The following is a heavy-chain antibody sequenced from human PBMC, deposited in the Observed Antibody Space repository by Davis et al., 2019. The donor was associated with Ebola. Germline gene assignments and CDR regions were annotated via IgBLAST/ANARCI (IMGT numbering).Heavy chain of an antibody. J-gene: IGHJ4*02. V-gene: IGHV1-3*01. CDR1: GYTFTNYA. CDR2: INAGNGNT. Sequence: ASVKVSCKASGYTFTNYAMHWVRQAPGQRLEWMGWINAGNGNTKYSQKFQGRVTITRDTSASTAYMDLGSLRSEDTAVYYCARTWDLLAPFDYWGQGTLVTVSS. D-gene: IGHD1-26*01. CDR3: ARTWDLLAPFDY.